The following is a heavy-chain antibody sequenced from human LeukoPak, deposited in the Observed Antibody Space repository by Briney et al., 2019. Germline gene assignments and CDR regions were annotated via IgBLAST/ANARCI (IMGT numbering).Heavy chain of an antibody. J-gene: IGHJ5*02. D-gene: IGHD3-9*01. CDR1: GYSFSDYF. Sequence: ASVKVSCKASGYSFSDYFVHWVRQAPGQGLEWMGWINPNSGGTNYAQKFQGRVTMTRDTSISTAYMELSRLRSDDTAVYYCASDYYDILTGYFSQNDNWSDPWGQGTLVTVSS. CDR3: ASDYYDILTGYFSQNDNWSDP. V-gene: IGHV1-2*02. CDR2: INPNSGGT.